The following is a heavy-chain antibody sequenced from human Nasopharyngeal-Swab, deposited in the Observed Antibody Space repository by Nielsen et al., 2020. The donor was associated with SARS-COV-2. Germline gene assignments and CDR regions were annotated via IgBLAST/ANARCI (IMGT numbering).Heavy chain of an antibody. J-gene: IGHJ1*01. V-gene: IGHV3-66*01. CDR1: GFTVSSKY. D-gene: IGHD5-24*01. Sequence: GESLKISCAASGFTVSSKYMSWVRQAPGKGLEWVSVIYSGGQTYYADSVKGRFTISRDNSKNTLYLQMNSLRAEDTAVYYCARGVETIHHWGQGSLVTVSS. CDR3: ARGVETIHH. CDR2: IYSGGQT.